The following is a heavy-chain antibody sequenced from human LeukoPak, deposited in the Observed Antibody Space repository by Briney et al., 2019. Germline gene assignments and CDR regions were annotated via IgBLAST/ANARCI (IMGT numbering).Heavy chain of an antibody. Sequence: PGGSLRLSCAASGFTFSSDAMSWVRQAPGKGLECVSAISGSGGSTYYADSVKGRFTISRDNSKNTLYLQMNSLRAEDTAVYYCAKDPGIAEYFDYWGRGTLVTVSS. V-gene: IGHV3-23*01. D-gene: IGHD6-13*01. J-gene: IGHJ4*02. CDR1: GFTFSSDA. CDR2: ISGSGGST. CDR3: AKDPGIAEYFDY.